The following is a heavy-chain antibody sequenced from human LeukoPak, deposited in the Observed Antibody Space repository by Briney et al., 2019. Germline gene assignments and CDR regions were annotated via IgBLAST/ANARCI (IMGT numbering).Heavy chain of an antibody. V-gene: IGHV3-33*01. CDR1: GFTFSSYG. Sequence: PVRSLRLSCAASGFTFSSYGMHWVRQAPGKGLEWVAVIWYDGSNKYYADSVKGRFTISRDNSKNTLYLQMNSLRAEDTAVYYCARDLSPTLRGSGSYYYYYYGMDVWGQGTTVTVSS. D-gene: IGHD3-10*01. J-gene: IGHJ6*02. CDR3: ARDLSPTLRGSGSYYYYYYGMDV. CDR2: IWYDGSNK.